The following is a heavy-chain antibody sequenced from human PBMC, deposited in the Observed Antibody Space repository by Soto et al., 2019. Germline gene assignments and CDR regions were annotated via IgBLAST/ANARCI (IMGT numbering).Heavy chain of an antibody. Sequence: ASVKVSCKASGYTFTSYGISWVRQAPGQGLEWMGWISAYNGNTNYAQKLQGRVTMTTDTSTSTAYMELRSLRSDDTAVYSCARGGCQGAYSSSSRGAFDIWGQGTMVTVSS. CDR3: ARGGCQGAYSSSSRGAFDI. J-gene: IGHJ3*02. D-gene: IGHD6-6*01. V-gene: IGHV1-18*01. CDR2: ISAYNGNT. CDR1: GYTFTSYG.